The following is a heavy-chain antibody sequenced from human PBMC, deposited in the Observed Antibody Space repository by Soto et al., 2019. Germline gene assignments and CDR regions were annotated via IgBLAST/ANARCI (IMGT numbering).Heavy chain of an antibody. CDR3: ARGVGYCSSTSCYSVPSYYYGMDV. J-gene: IGHJ6*02. D-gene: IGHD2-2*02. V-gene: IGHV3-30-3*01. CDR1: GFTFSSYA. Sequence: GGSLRLSCAASGFTFSSYAMHWVRQAPGKGLEWVAVISYDGSNKYYADSVKGRFTISRDNSKNTLYLQMNSLRAEDTAVYYCARGVGYCSSTSCYSVPSYYYGMDVWGQGTTVTVSS. CDR2: ISYDGSNK.